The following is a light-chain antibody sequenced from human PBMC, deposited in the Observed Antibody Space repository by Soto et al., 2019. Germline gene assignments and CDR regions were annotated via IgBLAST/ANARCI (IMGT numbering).Light chain of an antibody. J-gene: IGKJ1*01. Sequence: EFVLTQSPGTLSLSPGERATLSCRASQSVSNNYLAWYQQKPGQAPRLLIYGASTRATGIPDRFSGSGSGTDFTLTISRLEPEDSAVYYCQQYGSSPTWTFGQGTKVDIK. CDR1: QSVSNNY. CDR3: QQYGSSPTWT. V-gene: IGKV3-20*01. CDR2: GAS.